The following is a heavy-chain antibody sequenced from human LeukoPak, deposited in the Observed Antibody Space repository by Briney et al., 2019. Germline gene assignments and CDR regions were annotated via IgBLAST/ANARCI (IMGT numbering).Heavy chain of an antibody. CDR3: AKERSLEIAVAGTIFDY. D-gene: IGHD6-19*01. CDR1: GFTVNSYY. CDR2: IYSGGDT. V-gene: IGHV3-66*01. J-gene: IGHJ4*02. Sequence: PGGFLRLSCAASGFTVNSYYMGWVRQAPGKGLEWVSVIYSGGDTYYADSVKGRFTISRDNSKNMIYLEMSSLKAEDTAVYYCAKERSLEIAVAGTIFDYWGQGTLVTVSS.